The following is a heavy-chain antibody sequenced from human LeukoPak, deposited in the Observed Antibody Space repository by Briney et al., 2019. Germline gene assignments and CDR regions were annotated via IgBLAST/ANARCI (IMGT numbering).Heavy chain of an antibody. V-gene: IGHV3-21*01. J-gene: IGHJ4*02. CDR3: ATRVTTFLQ. CDR1: NFTFSSYT. Sequence: PGGSLRLSCAGSNFTFSSYTLNWVHQAPGKGLEWLSSISSSGSTIYYADSVKGRFSISRDNAEKSLFLQMNSLRVEDSAVYYCATRVTTFLQWGQGTLVTVSS. D-gene: IGHD4-11*01. CDR2: ISSSGSTI.